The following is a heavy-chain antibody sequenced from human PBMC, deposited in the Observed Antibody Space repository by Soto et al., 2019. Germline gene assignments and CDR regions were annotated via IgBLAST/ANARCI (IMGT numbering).Heavy chain of an antibody. CDR1: GGSISSYY. Sequence: SETLSLTCIVSGGSISSYYWSWIRQPPGKGLEWIGYIYYSGSTNYNPSLKSRVTISVDTSKNQFSLKLSSVTAADTAVYYCARESGYSYGYDYWGQGTLVTVSS. CDR2: IYYSGST. CDR3: ARESGYSYGYDY. D-gene: IGHD5-18*01. J-gene: IGHJ4*02. V-gene: IGHV4-59*01.